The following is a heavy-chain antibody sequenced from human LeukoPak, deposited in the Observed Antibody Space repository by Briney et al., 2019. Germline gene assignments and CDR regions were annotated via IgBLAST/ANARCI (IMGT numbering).Heavy chain of an antibody. J-gene: IGHJ5*02. CDR3: TRSDWFDP. V-gene: IGHV3-48*03. Sequence: PGGSLRLSCEASGFIFSTFELNWVRQAPGKGPEWVSHISDKGGITYADSVNGRFTISRDNAENTLYLQMNSLRAEDTAVYYCTRSDWFDPWGQGTLVTVSS. CDR2: ISDKGGI. CDR1: GFIFSTFE.